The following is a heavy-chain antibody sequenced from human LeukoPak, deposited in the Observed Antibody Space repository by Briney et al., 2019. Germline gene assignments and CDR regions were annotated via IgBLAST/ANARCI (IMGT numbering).Heavy chain of an antibody. CDR3: VRSKWELGY. D-gene: IGHD1-26*01. Sequence: GGSLRLSCAASGFTFTDYYMAWIRQAPGKGLEWVSYISSSGTAYHADSVKGRFTNYRDNDKSSVHLQMNTLRAEDTAVYYCVRSKWELGYWGQGTLVTVSS. CDR1: GFTFTDYY. V-gene: IGHV3-11*01. CDR2: ISSSGTA. J-gene: IGHJ4*02.